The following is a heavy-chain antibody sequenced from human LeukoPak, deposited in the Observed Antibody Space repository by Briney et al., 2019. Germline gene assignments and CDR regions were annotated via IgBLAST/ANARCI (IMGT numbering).Heavy chain of an antibody. CDR1: GFTFSSYS. V-gene: IGHV3-48*01. CDR3: ARSWFGELYLGH. D-gene: IGHD3-10*01. CDR2: ISSTSTTL. Sequence: GGSLRLSCAASGFTFSSYSMNWVRQAPGKGLEWVSDISSTSTTLYYADSVKGRFTISRDNAKNSLYLQMNSLRAEDTAVYYCARSWFGELYLGHWGQGTLVTVSS. J-gene: IGHJ4*02.